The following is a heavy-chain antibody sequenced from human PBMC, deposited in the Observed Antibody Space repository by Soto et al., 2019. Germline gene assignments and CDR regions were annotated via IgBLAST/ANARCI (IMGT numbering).Heavy chain of an antibody. CDR2: IWFDGSNK. CDR3: ARVGITGTTFRGFDY. D-gene: IGHD1-20*01. CDR1: GFTFSSYG. V-gene: IGHV3-33*01. Sequence: QVQLVESGGGVVQPGRSLRLSCAASGFTFSSYGMHWVRQAPGKGLERVAVIWFDGSNKYYEDSVKGRFSISGYNSKNTLYLQMHSLSAADTAVYYCARVGITGTTFRGFDYWGQGTLVTVSS. J-gene: IGHJ4*02.